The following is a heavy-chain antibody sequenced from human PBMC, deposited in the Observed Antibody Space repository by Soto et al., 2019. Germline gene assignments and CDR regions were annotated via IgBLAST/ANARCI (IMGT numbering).Heavy chain of an antibody. V-gene: IGHV4-39*01. CDR1: GGSISSSSYY. CDR3: SRRAPEGFDP. J-gene: IGHJ5*02. Sequence: LSLTCTVSGGSISSSSYYWGWIRQAPGKGLEWIGSINHSGNTYLSPSLKDRVTMSVDTSKNSFSLKLRSATAADTGLYYCSRRAPEGFDPWGQGTLVTVSS. CDR2: INHSGNT.